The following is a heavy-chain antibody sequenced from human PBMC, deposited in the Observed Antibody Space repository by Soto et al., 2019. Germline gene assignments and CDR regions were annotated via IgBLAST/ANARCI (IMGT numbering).Heavy chain of an antibody. Sequence: SVKVSCKASGFTFTSSAMQWVRQARGQRLEWIGWIVVGSGNTNYAQKFQERVTITRDMSTSTAYMELSSLRSEDTAVYYCAAGLYGDAGTFDYWGQGTLVTVSS. CDR1: GFTFTSSA. J-gene: IGHJ4*02. V-gene: IGHV1-58*02. CDR3: AAGLYGDAGTFDY. CDR2: IVVGSGNT. D-gene: IGHD4-17*01.